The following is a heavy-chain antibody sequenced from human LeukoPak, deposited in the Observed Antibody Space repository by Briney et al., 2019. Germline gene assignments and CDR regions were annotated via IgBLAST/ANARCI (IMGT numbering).Heavy chain of an antibody. D-gene: IGHD3-3*01. CDR2: INHSGST. J-gene: IGHJ6*03. CDR3: ARGLRSGYRRHYHYYYMDV. V-gene: IGHV4-34*01. Sequence: PSETLSLTCAVYGGSFSGYYWSWIRQRPGTGLEWIGEINHSGSTNYNPSLKSRVTISVDTSKNQFPLKLSSVTAADTAVYYCARGLRSGYRRHYHYYYMDVWGKGTTVTVSS. CDR1: GGSFSGYY.